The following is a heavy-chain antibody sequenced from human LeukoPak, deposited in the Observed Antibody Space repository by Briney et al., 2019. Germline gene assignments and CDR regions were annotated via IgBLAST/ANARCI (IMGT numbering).Heavy chain of an antibody. D-gene: IGHD4-11*01. CDR3: ARILDTVNGDWFDP. CDR1: GGSISSYY. J-gene: IGHJ5*02. Sequence: SETLSLTCTVSGGSISSYYWSWIRQPPGKGLEWIGYIYYSGSTNYNPSLKSRVTISVDTSKNQFSLKLSSVTAADTAVYYCARILDTVNGDWFDPWGQGTLVTVSS. V-gene: IGHV4-59*01. CDR2: IYYSGST.